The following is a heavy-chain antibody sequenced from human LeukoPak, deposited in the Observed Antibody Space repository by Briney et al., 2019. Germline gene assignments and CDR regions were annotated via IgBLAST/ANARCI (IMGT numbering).Heavy chain of an antibody. Sequence: GGSLRLSCAASGFNYSSYAMSWVRQAPGKGLEWVSAISGSGGSTCYADSVKGRFTISRDNSKNTLYLQMNSLRAEDTAVYYCAKRGRYTSYYFDYWGQGTLVTVSS. D-gene: IGHD1-26*01. CDR3: AKRGRYTSYYFDY. J-gene: IGHJ4*02. V-gene: IGHV3-23*01. CDR1: GFNYSSYA. CDR2: ISGSGGST.